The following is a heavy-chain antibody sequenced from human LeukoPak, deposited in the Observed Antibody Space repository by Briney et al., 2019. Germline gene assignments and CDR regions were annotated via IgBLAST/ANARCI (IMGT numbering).Heavy chain of an antibody. D-gene: IGHD1-26*01. V-gene: IGHV4-59*01. CDR1: GGSISSYY. J-gene: IGHJ4*02. CDR2: IYYSGST. Sequence: SETLSLTCTVSGGSISSYYWSWIRQPPGKGLEWIGYIYYSGSTNYNPSLKSRVTISVETSKNQFSLKLSSVTAADTAVYYCASKSLISGSYTFVYWGQRTLVTVSS. CDR3: ASKSLISGSYTFVY.